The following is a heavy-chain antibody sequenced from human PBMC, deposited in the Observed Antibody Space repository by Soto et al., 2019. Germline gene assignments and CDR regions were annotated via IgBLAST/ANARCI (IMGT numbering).Heavy chain of an antibody. J-gene: IGHJ4*02. D-gene: IGHD2-15*01. CDR3: ARDHPLQIVVVVAATLDY. V-gene: IGHV1-18*01. Sequence: ASVKVSCKASGYTITSYGISWVRQAPGQGLEWMGWISAYNGNTNYAQKLQGRVTMTTDTSTSTAYMELRSLRSDDTAVYYCARDHPLQIVVVVAATLDYWGQGTLVTVSS. CDR1: GYTITSYG. CDR2: ISAYNGNT.